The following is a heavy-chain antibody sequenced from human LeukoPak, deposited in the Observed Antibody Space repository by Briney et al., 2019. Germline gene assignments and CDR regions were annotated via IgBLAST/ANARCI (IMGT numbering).Heavy chain of an antibody. Sequence: ASVKVSFKASGYTFTSYDINWVRQATAQGLEWMGWMNPNSGNTGYAQKFQGRFTMTRNNSISTAYMELSSLRSEDTAVYYCARVGRYCSSNSCSRRYNWFAPWGQGTLVTVSS. V-gene: IGHV1-8*01. CDR2: MNPNSGNT. J-gene: IGHJ5*02. D-gene: IGHD2-2*01. CDR1: GYTFTSYD. CDR3: ARVGRYCSSNSCSRRYNWFAP.